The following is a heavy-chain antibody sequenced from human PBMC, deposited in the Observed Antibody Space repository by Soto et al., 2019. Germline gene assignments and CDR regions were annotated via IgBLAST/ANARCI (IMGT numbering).Heavy chain of an antibody. CDR2: ISAYNGNT. CDR3: ARGAVVVVAATGRYYYYMDV. Sequence: VSVNVSWKASGYTFSIYGISWGRQAPGQGLEWMGWISAYNGNTKYSQKFQGRVTITRDTSASTAYMELSSLRSEDTAVYYCARGAVVVVAATGRYYYYMDVWGKGTTVTVSS. J-gene: IGHJ6*03. D-gene: IGHD2-15*01. CDR1: GYTFSIYG. V-gene: IGHV1-18*01.